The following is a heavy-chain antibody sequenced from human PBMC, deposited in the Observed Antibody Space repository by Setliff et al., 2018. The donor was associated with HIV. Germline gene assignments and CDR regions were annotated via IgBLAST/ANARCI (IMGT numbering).Heavy chain of an antibody. J-gene: IGHJ4*02. Sequence: PSETLSLTCIVSGASVNSGSYYWGWIRQPPGKGLEWIGSFHYSGSTSYNPSLRSRVTISVDTSSKQFFLKLTSVTAADTAVYYCARDQRLSYWGQGTLVTVSS. CDR2: FHYSGST. V-gene: IGHV4-39*07. CDR1: GASVNSGSYY. CDR3: ARDQRLSY.